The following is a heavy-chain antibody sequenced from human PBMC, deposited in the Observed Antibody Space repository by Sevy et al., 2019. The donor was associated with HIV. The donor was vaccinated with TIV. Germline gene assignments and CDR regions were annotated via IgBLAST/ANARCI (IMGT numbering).Heavy chain of an antibody. D-gene: IGHD2-21*01. V-gene: IGHV3-23*01. J-gene: IGHJ5*02. CDR1: GFIFSSYV. CDR2: ISPSGDQA. CDR3: AKGDVQNTRAGVGP. Sequence: GGSLRLSCGASGFIFSSYVMSWVRQVPGKRLEWVSSISPSGDQAFYGDSVRGRFTVSRDNSKNTMYLHMNSLGDEDTAIYYCAKGDVQNTRAGVGPWGQGTLVTVSS.